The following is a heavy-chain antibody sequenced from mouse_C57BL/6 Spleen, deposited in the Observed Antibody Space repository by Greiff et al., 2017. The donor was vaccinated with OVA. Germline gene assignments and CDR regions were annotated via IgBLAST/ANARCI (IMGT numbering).Heavy chain of an antibody. CDR2: INTNNGGT. V-gene: IGHV1-26*01. CDR3: ARRIYYYGSSPYYFDY. Sequence: VQLQQSGPELVKPGASVKISCKASGYTFTDYYMNWVKQSHGKSLEWIGDINTNNGGTSYNQKFKGKATLTVDKSSSTAYMELRSLTSEDSAVYYCARRIYYYGSSPYYFDYWGQGTTLTVSS. D-gene: IGHD1-1*01. J-gene: IGHJ2*01. CDR1: GYTFTDYY.